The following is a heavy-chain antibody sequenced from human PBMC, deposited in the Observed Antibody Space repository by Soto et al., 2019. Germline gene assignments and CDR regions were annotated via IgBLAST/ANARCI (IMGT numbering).Heavy chain of an antibody. Sequence: GSTNYNPSLKSRVTISGDTSKNQFSLKLSSVTAADTAVYYCARDRILEGIDCWGRGALVTVSS. V-gene: IGHV4-59*01. J-gene: IGHJ4*02. CDR3: ARDRILEGIDC. D-gene: IGHD1-1*01. CDR2: GST.